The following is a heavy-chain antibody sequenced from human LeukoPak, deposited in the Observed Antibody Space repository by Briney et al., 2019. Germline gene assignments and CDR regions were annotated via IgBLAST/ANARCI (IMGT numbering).Heavy chain of an antibody. Sequence: SETLSLTCAVYGGPFSGYYWSWIRQPPGKGLEWIGEINHSGSTNYNPSLKSRVTISVDTSKDQFSLKLSSVTAADTAVYYCARGLRYYDSSGYYLWGQGTLVTVSS. D-gene: IGHD3-22*01. CDR1: GGPFSGYY. CDR2: INHSGST. J-gene: IGHJ5*02. CDR3: ARGLRYYDSSGYYL. V-gene: IGHV4-34*01.